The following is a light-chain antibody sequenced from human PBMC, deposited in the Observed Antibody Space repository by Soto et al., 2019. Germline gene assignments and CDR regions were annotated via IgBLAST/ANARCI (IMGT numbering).Light chain of an antibody. CDR3: QKYNSAPLT. V-gene: IGKV1-27*01. CDR2: AAS. CDR1: QGIGVY. Sequence: DIQMTQSPSSLSASLGDRFTITCRASQGIGVYLAWFQQKPGKVPKLLIYAASALQSGVPSRFSGSGSGTDFTLTISSLQPEDIATYYCQKYNSAPLTFGGGTKVEIK. J-gene: IGKJ4*01.